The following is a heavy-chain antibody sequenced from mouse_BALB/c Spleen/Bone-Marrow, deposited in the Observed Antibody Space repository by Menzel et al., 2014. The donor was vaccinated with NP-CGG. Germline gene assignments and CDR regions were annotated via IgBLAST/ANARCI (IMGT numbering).Heavy chain of an antibody. CDR3: ARSHYYGSCAMDY. D-gene: IGHD1-2*01. CDR2: IDPANGNT. Sequence: VQLQQSGAELVKPGASVKLSCTASGFNIKDTYMHWVKQRPEQGLEWIGRIDPANGNTKYDPKFQGKATITADTSSNTAYLQLSSLTSEDTAVYYCARSHYYGSCAMDYWGQGTSVTVSS. J-gene: IGHJ4*01. V-gene: IGHV14-3*02. CDR1: GFNIKDTY.